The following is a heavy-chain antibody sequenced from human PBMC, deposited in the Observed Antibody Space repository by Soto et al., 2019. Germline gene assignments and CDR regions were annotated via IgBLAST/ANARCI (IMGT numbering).Heavy chain of an antibody. CDR1: GYTFSTYY. D-gene: IGHD3-22*01. V-gene: IGHV1-69*13. CDR2: IIPIFGTA. CDR3: ARRRSYYDSSGYYYFDY. Sequence: SVKVSCKASGYTFSTYYMHWVRQAPGQGYEWMGGIIPIFGTANYAQKFQGRVTITADESTSTAYMELSSLRSEDTAVYYCARRRSYYDSSGYYYFDYWGQGTLVTVSS. J-gene: IGHJ4*02.